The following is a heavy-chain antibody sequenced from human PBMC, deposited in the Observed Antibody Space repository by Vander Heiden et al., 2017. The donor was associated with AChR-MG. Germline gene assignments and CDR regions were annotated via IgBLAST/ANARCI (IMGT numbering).Heavy chain of an antibody. D-gene: IGHD4-17*01. Sequence: QVQLVESGGGVVQPGGSLRLPCPAAGFPFSSYGMHGVRQAPGKGLEWVAFIRYDGSNKYYADSVKGRFTISRDNSKNTLYLQMNSLRAEDTAVYYCAKGATVTNGLLWGQGTLVTVSS. CDR3: AKGATVTNGLL. J-gene: IGHJ4*02. CDR2: IRYDGSNK. CDR1: GFPFSSYG. V-gene: IGHV3-30*02.